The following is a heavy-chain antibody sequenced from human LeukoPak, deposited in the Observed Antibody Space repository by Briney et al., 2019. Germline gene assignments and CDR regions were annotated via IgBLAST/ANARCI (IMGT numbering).Heavy chain of an antibody. Sequence: PGGSLRLSCPASRFTFSNYIMNGGPQAPEKGLEWVSEISDTGGSTYYADSVKGRFTISRDNSRNTLYLQMHSLRVEDTAIYYCARCSRGRDSFDYCGQGTLVTVSS. J-gene: IGHJ4*02. V-gene: IGHV3-23*01. CDR2: ISDTGGST. CDR3: ARCSRGRDSFDY. CDR1: RFTFSNYI. D-gene: IGHD3-10*02.